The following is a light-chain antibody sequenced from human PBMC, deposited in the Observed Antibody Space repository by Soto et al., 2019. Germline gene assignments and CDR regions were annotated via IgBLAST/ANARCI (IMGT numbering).Light chain of an antibody. J-gene: IGKJ4*02. CDR2: GAS. CDR1: QNINSW. V-gene: IGKV1-12*01. Sequence: DIQMAQSPSSVSASVGDRVTITCRASQNINSWLAWYQQKPGKAPKFLIYGASTLQSGVPSRFSGSGSGTDFTLTISSLQAEDFATYFCQQSNTFPRTFGGGTKVDIK. CDR3: QQSNTFPRT.